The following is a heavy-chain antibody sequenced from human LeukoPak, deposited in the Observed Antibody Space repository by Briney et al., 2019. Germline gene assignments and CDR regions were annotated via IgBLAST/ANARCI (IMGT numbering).Heavy chain of an antibody. D-gene: IGHD6-19*01. Sequence: GGSLRLSCAASEFTFSSYAMSWVRQAPGKGLEWVSAISGSGGSTYYADSVKGRFTISRDNAKNSLYLQMNSLRAEDTAVYYCAGYSSGWFGAFDIWGQGTMVTVSS. CDR1: EFTFSSYA. V-gene: IGHV3-23*01. CDR3: AGYSSGWFGAFDI. CDR2: ISGSGGST. J-gene: IGHJ3*02.